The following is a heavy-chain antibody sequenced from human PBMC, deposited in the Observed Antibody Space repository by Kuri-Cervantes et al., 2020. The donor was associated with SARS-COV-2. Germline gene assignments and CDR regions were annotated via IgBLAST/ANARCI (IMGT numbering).Heavy chain of an antibody. Sequence: GGSLRLSCAASGFTFSAYSMNWVRQAPGKGLEWVSSISSGSEYIVYADSAKGRFTISRDNAKNSLYLQMNSLRAEDTAVYYCASQGRGYSSSGNSCFFDYWGQGTLVTVSS. CDR1: GFTFSAYS. CDR2: ISSGSEYI. V-gene: IGHV3-21*01. J-gene: IGHJ4*02. CDR3: ASQGRGYSSSGNSCFFDY. D-gene: IGHD6-13*01.